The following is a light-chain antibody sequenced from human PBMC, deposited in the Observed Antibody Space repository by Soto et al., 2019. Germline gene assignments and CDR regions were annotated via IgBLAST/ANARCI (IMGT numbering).Light chain of an antibody. CDR1: SSDVGDYNH. V-gene: IGLV2-14*01. Sequence: QSALTQPASVSGSPGQWITISCTGTSSDVGDYNHVSWYQQHPGKAPKLMIYDASHRPSGVSNRFSGSKSGNTASLTISGLQAEDEADYYCSSYTTSSTLFGGGTKLTVL. J-gene: IGLJ2*01. CDR3: SSYTTSSTL. CDR2: DAS.